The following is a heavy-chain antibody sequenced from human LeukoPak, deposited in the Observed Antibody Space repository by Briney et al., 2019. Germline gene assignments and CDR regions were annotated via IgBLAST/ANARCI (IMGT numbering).Heavy chain of an antibody. D-gene: IGHD3-10*01. CDR1: GYDFKRYS. V-gene: IGHV3-48*02. J-gene: IGHJ4*02. CDR3: TRGGSYFEK. Sequence: GGSLRLSCVGSGYDFKRYSMNWVRQAPAKGLEWISYITSSSSSIFYAATVRGRFTISRDNAMNSMYLQMTSLRDEDTAVYYCTRGGSYFEKWGQGSLVTVTS. CDR2: ITSSSSSI.